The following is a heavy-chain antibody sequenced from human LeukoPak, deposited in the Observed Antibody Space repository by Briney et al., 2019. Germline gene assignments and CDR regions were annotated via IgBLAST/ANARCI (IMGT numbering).Heavy chain of an antibody. D-gene: IGHD3-22*01. CDR3: AKDQYYYDSSGPVGYFDY. CDR1: GGSISSYY. V-gene: IGHV4-4*07. Sequence: KTSETLSLTCTVSGGSISSYYWSWIRQPAGKGLEWIGRIYTSGSTNYNPSLKSRVTMSVDTSKNQFTLKLSSVTAADTAVYYCAKDQYYYDSSGPVGYFDYWGQGTLVTVSS. CDR2: IYTSGST. J-gene: IGHJ4*02.